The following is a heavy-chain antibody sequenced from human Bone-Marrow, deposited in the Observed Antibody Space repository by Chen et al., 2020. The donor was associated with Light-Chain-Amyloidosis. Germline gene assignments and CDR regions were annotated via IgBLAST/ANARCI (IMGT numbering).Heavy chain of an antibody. CDR2: ISDRGSNT. Sequence: EVQLLESGGGLVQPGGSLRLSCAASGFTFSSQPMSWVRQAPGKVLEWVSGISDRGSNTYYADSMEGRFTVSRDNSKNTLHLQMNSLGAEDTAVYYCAKWDWNTNYFDDWGQGTLVTVSS. J-gene: IGHJ4*02. CDR3: AKWDWNTNYFDD. CDR1: GFTFSSQP. D-gene: IGHD1-1*01. V-gene: IGHV3-23*01.